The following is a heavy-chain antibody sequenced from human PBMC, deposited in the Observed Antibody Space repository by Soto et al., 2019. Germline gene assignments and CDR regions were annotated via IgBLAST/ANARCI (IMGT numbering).Heavy chain of an antibody. CDR2: ISWNSGNI. CDR3: AKLEGAFDI. V-gene: IGHV3-9*01. J-gene: IGHJ3*02. CDR1: GFSFKDYA. Sequence: EVQLVESGGGLVQPGRSLRLSCAASGFSFKDYALHWVRQVPGKGLEWVSGISWNSGNIGYADSVKGRFTISRDNAKNSLNLQMNSLRIEDTALYYCAKLEGAFDIWGQGTMVTVS.